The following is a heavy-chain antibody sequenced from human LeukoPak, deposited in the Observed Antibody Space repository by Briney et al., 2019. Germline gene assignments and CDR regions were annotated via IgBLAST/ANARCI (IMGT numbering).Heavy chain of an antibody. V-gene: IGHV3-7*01. CDR2: IKTDGSEK. CDR3: ATYSSLNRREFQY. D-gene: IGHD3-22*01. CDR1: GFTLSSYW. Sequence: GGSLRLSCAASGFTLSSYWMSWVRQAPGMGLEWVANIKTDGSEKYYVDSVKGRFTISRDNAKNSLYLQMNSLRAEDTAVYYCATYSSLNRREFQYWGQGTLLTVSS. J-gene: IGHJ1*01.